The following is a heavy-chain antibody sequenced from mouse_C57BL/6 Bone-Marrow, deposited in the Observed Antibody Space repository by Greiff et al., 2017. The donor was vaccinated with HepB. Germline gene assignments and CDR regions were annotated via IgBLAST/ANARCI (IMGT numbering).Heavy chain of an antibody. Sequence: VQLQQSGAELVKPGASVKMSCKASGYTFTSYWITWVKQRPGQGLEWIGDIYPGSGSTNYNEKFKSKATLTVDTSSSTAYMQLSSLTSEDSAVYYCARWGVYGNYNAMDYWGQGTSVTVSS. J-gene: IGHJ4*01. CDR2: IYPGSGST. D-gene: IGHD2-1*01. V-gene: IGHV1-55*01. CDR3: ARWGVYGNYNAMDY. CDR1: GYTFTSYW.